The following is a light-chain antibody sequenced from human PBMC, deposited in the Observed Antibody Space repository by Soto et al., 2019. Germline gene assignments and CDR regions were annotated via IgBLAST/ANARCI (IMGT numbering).Light chain of an antibody. J-gene: IGLJ1*01. CDR2: EVS. V-gene: IGLV2-14*01. Sequence: QSVLTQPASVSGSPGQSITISCTGTNSDVGNYIYVSWYQQRPGKGPKLMIYEVSNRPSGVSNRFSGSKSGNTASLTISGLQAEDEADYYCSSYTSNTTPFVFGNGTKVTVL. CDR3: SSYTSNTTPFV. CDR1: NSDVGNYIY.